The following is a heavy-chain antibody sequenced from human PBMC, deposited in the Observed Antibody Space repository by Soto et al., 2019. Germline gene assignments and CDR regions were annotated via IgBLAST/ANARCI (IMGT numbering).Heavy chain of an antibody. Sequence: SETLSLTCTVSGGSISNSIYYWAWIRQSPGTGLQWIGTIYYSGSTYYNPSLKSRVTISVDTSKNQFSLKLSSVTAADTAVYYCSGQARFLFDYWAQGSLVTVSS. J-gene: IGHJ4*02. CDR2: IYYSGST. CDR3: SGQARFLFDY. CDR1: GGSISNSIYY. V-gene: IGHV4-39*01. D-gene: IGHD3-3*01.